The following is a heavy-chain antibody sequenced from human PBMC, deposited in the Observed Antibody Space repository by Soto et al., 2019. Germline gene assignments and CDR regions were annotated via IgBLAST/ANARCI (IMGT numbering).Heavy chain of an antibody. CDR3: ATTVTTVDY. V-gene: IGHV3-48*03. Sequence: GGSLRLSCAASGFSFSGYGMNWVRQAPGKGLEWISYISSSGSLIYYANSLKGRFTISRDNAKNSLYLQMNSLRAEDTAVYYCATTVTTVDYWGQGTLVTVSS. CDR2: ISSSGSLI. CDR1: GFSFSGYG. D-gene: IGHD4-17*01. J-gene: IGHJ4*02.